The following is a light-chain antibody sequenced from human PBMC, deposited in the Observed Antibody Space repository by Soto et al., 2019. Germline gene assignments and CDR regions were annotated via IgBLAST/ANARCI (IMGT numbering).Light chain of an antibody. CDR1: QSITSY. CDR3: QQSYTIPWT. Sequence: DIQMTQFPSSLSASVGDRVTITCRASQSITSYLNWYQQKPGKAPKLLIYAASTLESGVSSRFSGSGSGPDFTLTISSPQPEDFATYYCQQSYTIPWTFGQGTKVDIK. J-gene: IGKJ1*01. CDR2: AAS. V-gene: IGKV1-39*01.